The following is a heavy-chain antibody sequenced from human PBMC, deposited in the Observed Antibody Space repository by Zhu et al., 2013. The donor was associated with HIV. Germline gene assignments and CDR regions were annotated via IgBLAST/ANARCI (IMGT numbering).Heavy chain of an antibody. Sequence: QVELVQSGAEVKKPGSSVKVSCKATGATFSSYAFSWVRQAPGQGLEWMGDVIALFGSTNYAQKFQGRVTMTRDTSTSTVYMELSSLTSEDTAVYYCARKAARPFDYWGQGTLVTVSS. CDR3: ARKAARPFDY. D-gene: IGHD6-6*01. CDR1: GATFSSYA. V-gene: IGHV1-69*06. J-gene: IGHJ4*02. CDR2: VIALFGST.